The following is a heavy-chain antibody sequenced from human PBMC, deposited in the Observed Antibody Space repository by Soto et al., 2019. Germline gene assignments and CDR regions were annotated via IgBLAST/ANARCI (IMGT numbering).Heavy chain of an antibody. CDR3: AREGRLAAAGRFDY. J-gene: IGHJ4*02. CDR1: GGSISSGDYY. D-gene: IGHD6-13*01. Sequence: PSETLSLTCTVSGGSISSGDYYWSWIRQVPKKGLEWIGCIYYSGSTYYNPSLRSRVAMSVDTSKNQFSLKLSSVTAADTAIYYCAREGRLAAAGRFDYWGQGTLVTVSS. V-gene: IGHV4-31*03. CDR2: IYYSGST.